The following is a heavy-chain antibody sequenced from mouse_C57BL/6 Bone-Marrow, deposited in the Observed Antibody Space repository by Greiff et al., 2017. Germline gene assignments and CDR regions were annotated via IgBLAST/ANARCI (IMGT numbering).Heavy chain of an antibody. CDR3: ARIYYGNYDYAMDY. J-gene: IGHJ4*01. CDR1: GYTFTSYW. V-gene: IGHV1-72*01. Sequence: VQLQQPGAELVKPGASVKLSCKASGYTFTSYWMHWVKQRPGRGLEWIGRIDPNSGGTKYNEKFKSQATLTVDKPSSTAYMQISSLTSEDAAVYYCARIYYGNYDYAMDYWGQGTSVTVSS. CDR2: IDPNSGGT. D-gene: IGHD2-1*01.